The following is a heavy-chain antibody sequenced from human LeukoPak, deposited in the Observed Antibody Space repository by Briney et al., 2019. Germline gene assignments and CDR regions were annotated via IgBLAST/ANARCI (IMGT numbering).Heavy chain of an antibody. V-gene: IGHV4-59*01. Sequence: TSSETLSLTCTVSGGSTSSYYWSWIPQPPGKGLEWLGYIYYSGSTNYNPSLKSRVTISVDTSKNQSSLKLSSVTAADTAVYYCARGFYYYDTSGRGFYFDYWGQGTLVTVSS. J-gene: IGHJ4*02. D-gene: IGHD3-22*01. CDR1: GGSTSSYY. CDR2: IYYSGST. CDR3: ARGFYYYDTSGRGFYFDY.